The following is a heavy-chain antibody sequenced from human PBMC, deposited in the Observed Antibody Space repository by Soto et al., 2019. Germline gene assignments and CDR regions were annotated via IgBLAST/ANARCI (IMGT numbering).Heavy chain of an antibody. CDR3: ARDQLYDFWSGYYYNWFDP. V-gene: IGHV3-7*01. Sequence: PGGSLRLSCAASGFTFSSYWMSWVRQAPGKGLEWVANIKQDGSEKYYVDSVKGRFTISRDNAKNSLYLQMNSLRAEDTAVYYCARDQLYDFWSGYYYNWFDPWGHGTLVTVSS. CDR2: IKQDGSEK. J-gene: IGHJ5*02. D-gene: IGHD3-3*01. CDR1: GFTFSSYW.